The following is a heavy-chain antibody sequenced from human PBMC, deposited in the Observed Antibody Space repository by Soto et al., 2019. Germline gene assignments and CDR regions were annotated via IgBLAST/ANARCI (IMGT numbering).Heavy chain of an antibody. V-gene: IGHV4-34*01. CDR3: ARGLRLRPPYFDY. D-gene: IGHD5-12*01. CDR1: GGSFSGYY. CDR2: INHSGST. J-gene: IGHJ4*02. Sequence: SETLSLTCAVYGGSFSGYYWSWIRQPPGKGLEWIGEINHSGSTNYNPSLKSRVTISVDTSKNQYSLKLSSVTAADTAVYYCARGLRLRPPYFDYCGQGTLVTVSS.